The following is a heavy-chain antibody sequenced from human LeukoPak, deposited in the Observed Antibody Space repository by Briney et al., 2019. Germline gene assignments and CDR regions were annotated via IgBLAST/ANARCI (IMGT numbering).Heavy chain of an antibody. V-gene: IGHV3-30*02. Sequence: GGSLRLSCAASGFTFSSYGMHWVRQAPGKGLEWVAFIPYDGTNKYYADSGKGRFSISRDNSKNTLYLQMNSLRAEDTAVYYCAKEDGRSGWSLDLWGRGTLVTVSS. CDR3: AKEDGRSGWSLDL. CDR1: GFTFSSYG. D-gene: IGHD6-19*01. CDR2: IPYDGTNK. J-gene: IGHJ2*01.